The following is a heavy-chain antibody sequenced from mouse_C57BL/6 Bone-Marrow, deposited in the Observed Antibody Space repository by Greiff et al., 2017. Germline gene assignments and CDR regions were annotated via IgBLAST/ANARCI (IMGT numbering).Heavy chain of an antibody. D-gene: IGHD2-4*01. CDR2: INPNYGTT. Sequence: FQLQQSGPELVKPGASVKLSCKASGYSFTDYNMNWVKQSNGKSLEWIGVINPNYGTTSYNQKFKGKATLTVDQSSSTAYLQLNSLTSEDTAVYYGARGDYEDRFDYWGQGTTLTVSS. J-gene: IGHJ2*01. CDR1: GYSFTDYN. CDR3: ARGDYEDRFDY. V-gene: IGHV1-39*01.